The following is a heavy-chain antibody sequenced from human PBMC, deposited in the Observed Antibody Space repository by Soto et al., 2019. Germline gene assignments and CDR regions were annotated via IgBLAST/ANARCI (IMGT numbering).Heavy chain of an antibody. CDR1: GGSVSSGGYY. Sequence: SETLSLTCTVSGGSVSSGGYYWSWIRQHPGTGLEWIGYIYYSGTTYFNPSLKRRASISLDTSKKEFFLKLTSVTAADTAVYYCARRALPQCINGVCYKDGFWDYWGQGALVTVSS. CDR3: ARRALPQCINGVCYKDGFWDY. D-gene: IGHD2-8*01. J-gene: IGHJ4*02. V-gene: IGHV4-31*03. CDR2: IYYSGTT.